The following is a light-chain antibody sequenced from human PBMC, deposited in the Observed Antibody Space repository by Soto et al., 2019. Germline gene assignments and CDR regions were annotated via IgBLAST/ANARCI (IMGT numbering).Light chain of an antibody. Sequence: ADSVSMNGRASQSVDRYLAWYQQKPGKASKLLIYQASSLENGVPSGFSGSGSGTECSLTISSVQPDDFAPYYCQQYSSHSTFGQGTKVDIK. CDR2: QAS. J-gene: IGKJ1*01. V-gene: IGKV1-5*03. CDR3: QQYSSHST. CDR1: QSVDRY.